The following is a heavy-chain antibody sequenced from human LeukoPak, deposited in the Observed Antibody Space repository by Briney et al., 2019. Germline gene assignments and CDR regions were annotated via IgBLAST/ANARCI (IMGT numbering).Heavy chain of an antibody. CDR3: ARGEHYYDSSGYYGFHDAFDI. Sequence: AGGSLRLSCAASGFTFSSYEMNWVRQAPGKALEWVSYISSSGSTIYYADSVKGRFTISRDNAKNSLYLQMNSLRAEDTAVYYCARGEHYYDSSGYYGFHDAFDIWGQGTMVTVSS. J-gene: IGHJ3*02. CDR2: ISSSGSTI. V-gene: IGHV3-48*03. CDR1: GFTFSSYE. D-gene: IGHD3-22*01.